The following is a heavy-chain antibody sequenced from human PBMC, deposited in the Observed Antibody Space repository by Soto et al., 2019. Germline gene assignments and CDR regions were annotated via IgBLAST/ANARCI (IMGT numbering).Heavy chain of an antibody. CDR3: ARGWRFDP. Sequence: NPSETLSLTCGVYGGSFSGYQWNWIRQSPGQGLEWIGEINHSGTTKYNPSLESRINLSVDTSKKQFSLKMSSVTAADTAIYYCARGWRFDPWGQGTQVTVSS. CDR1: GGSFSGYQ. J-gene: IGHJ5*02. D-gene: IGHD1-1*01. CDR2: INHSGTT. V-gene: IGHV4-34*01.